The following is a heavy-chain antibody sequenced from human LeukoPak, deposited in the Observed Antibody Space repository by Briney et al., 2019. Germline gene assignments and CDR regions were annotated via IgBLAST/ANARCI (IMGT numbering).Heavy chain of an antibody. CDR1: GFTLKNFI. D-gene: IGHD2-8*01. CDR2: ISGGDDTT. Sequence: PGGSLRLSCAASGFTLKNFIISWVRQAPGKGLEWVSTISGGDDTTFYADSVKGQFTISRDNSRNTVFLDMNSLRADDSATYFCAKEKWADWGQGTLVTVSS. J-gene: IGHJ4*02. CDR3: AKEKWAD. V-gene: IGHV3-23*01.